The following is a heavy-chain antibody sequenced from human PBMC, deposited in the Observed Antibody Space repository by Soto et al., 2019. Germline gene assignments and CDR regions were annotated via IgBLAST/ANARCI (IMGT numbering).Heavy chain of an antibody. CDR1: GFTFSNAW. D-gene: IGHD3-3*01. CDR3: TPYDFWDYFYY. Sequence: EVQLVESGGGLVKPGGSLRLSCAASGFTFSNAWMSWVRQAPGKGLEWVGRIKSKTDGGTTDYAAPVKGRFTISRDDSKNTLYLQMNRLRTEDTAVYYCTPYDFWDYFYYWGQGTLVTVSS. CDR2: IKSKTDGGTT. J-gene: IGHJ4*02. V-gene: IGHV3-15*01.